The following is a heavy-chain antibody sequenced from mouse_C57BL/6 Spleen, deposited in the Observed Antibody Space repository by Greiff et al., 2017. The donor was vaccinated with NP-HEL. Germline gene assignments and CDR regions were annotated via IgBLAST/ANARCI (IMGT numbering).Heavy chain of an antibody. D-gene: IGHD2-4*01. CDR3: AIDYDYDDAMDY. V-gene: IGHV1-74*01. Sequence: VQLQQPGAELVKPGASVKVSCKASGYTFTSYWMHWVKQRPGQGLEWIGRIHPSDSDTNYNPKFKGKATLTVDKSSSTAYMQLRSLTSEDSAVYYCAIDYDYDDAMDYWGQGTSVTVSS. CDR1: GYTFTSYW. CDR2: IHPSDSDT. J-gene: IGHJ4*01.